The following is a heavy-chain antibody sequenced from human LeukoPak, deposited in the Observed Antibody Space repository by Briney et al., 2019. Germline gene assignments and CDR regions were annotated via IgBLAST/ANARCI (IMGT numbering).Heavy chain of an antibody. D-gene: IGHD3-10*01. CDR3: ARNGEI. CDR2: INCNNGDT. J-gene: IGHJ4*02. V-gene: IGHV1-2*02. CDR1: GCTFTGYY. Sequence: ASVKVSCKTSGCTFTGYYMHWMRQAPRQGLEWMGWINCNNGDTIYAQKFEGRVTVTRDTSISTAYMELSRLEYDDTAVYYCARNGEIWGQGTLVTVSS.